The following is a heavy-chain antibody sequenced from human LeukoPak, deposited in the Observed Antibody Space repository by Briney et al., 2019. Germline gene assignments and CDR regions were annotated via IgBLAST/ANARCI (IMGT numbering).Heavy chain of an antibody. CDR3: ARERIVATNWFDP. CDR2: INPNSGGT. CDR1: GYTFTGYY. J-gene: IGHJ5*02. Sequence: ASVKVSCKASGYTFTGYYMHWVRQAPGQGLEWMGWINPNSGGTNYAQKFQGRVTMTRDTSISTAYMELSRPRSDDTAVYYCARERIVATNWFDPWGQGTLVTVSS. V-gene: IGHV1-2*02. D-gene: IGHD5-12*01.